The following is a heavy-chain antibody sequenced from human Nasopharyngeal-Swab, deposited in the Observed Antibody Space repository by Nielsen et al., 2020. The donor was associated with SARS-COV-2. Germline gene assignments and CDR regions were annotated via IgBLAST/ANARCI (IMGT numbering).Heavy chain of an antibody. CDR3: ARELGVGLFDY. V-gene: IGHV1-18*01. J-gene: IGHJ4*02. CDR2: VSPYNDYT. Sequence: ASVKVSCKTSGYTFSSYGIAWVRQAPGHGLEWLGWVSPYNDYTHYAQKFQGSVTMTSDTSTSTAYLELRSLTSDDTAVYYCARELGVGLFDYWGQGTLFTVSS. D-gene: IGHD3-16*01. CDR1: GYTFSSYG.